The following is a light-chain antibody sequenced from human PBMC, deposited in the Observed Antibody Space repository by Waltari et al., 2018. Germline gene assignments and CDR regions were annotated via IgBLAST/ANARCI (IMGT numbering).Light chain of an antibody. CDR3: CSYAGSWV. CDR2: EDA. Sequence: QSALTQPASVSGSPGQSITISCTGSSVDVANYNLVSWYQHHPGKAPKLMIYEDAKRPSGVSNRFSGSKSGNTASLTISGLQAEDEADYYCCSYAGSWVFGGGTKLTVL. CDR1: SVDVANYNL. V-gene: IGLV2-23*01. J-gene: IGLJ3*02.